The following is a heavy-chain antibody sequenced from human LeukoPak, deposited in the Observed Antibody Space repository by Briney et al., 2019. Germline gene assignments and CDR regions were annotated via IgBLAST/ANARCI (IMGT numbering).Heavy chain of an antibody. CDR3: ARQNSYGTYYGLDV. Sequence: SETLSLTCTVSGGSISGFYWNWIRQSPGKGLEWIGHLYDSGATTYNPSLKSRVTTSVDTSKNQFSLMLSSVTAADTAVYFCARQNSYGTYYGLDVWGQGTTVTVSS. V-gene: IGHV4-59*08. CDR2: LYDSGAT. CDR1: GGSISGFY. D-gene: IGHD5-18*01. J-gene: IGHJ6*02.